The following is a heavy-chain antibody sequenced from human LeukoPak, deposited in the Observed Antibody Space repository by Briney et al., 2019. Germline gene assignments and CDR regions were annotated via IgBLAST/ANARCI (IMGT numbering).Heavy chain of an antibody. CDR2: IYYSGSPF. Sequence: SETLSLTCTVSGGSISSGGFYWSWIRQHPGKGLEWIGYIYYSGSPFYYNPSFKSRVTMSVDTSKSQFSLKLSSVTAADTAVYYCARDVVAAARYYGMDVWGQGTTVTVSS. CDR1: GGSISSGGFY. J-gene: IGHJ6*02. D-gene: IGHD6-13*01. CDR3: ARDVVAAARYYGMDV. V-gene: IGHV4-31*03.